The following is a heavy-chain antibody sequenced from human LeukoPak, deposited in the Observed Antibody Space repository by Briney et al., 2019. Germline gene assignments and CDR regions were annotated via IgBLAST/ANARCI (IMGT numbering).Heavy chain of an antibody. D-gene: IGHD6-13*01. J-gene: IGHJ6*03. CDR3: ARVGKQQLVYYYYYYMDV. CDR1: GGSISSYY. Sequence: SETLSLTCTVSGGSISSYYWSWIRQPPGKGLEWIGYIYYSGSTNYNPSLKSRVTISVDTSKNQFSLKLSSVTAADTAVYYCARVGKQQLVYYYYYYMDVWGKGTTVTVSS. V-gene: IGHV4-59*01. CDR2: IYYSGST.